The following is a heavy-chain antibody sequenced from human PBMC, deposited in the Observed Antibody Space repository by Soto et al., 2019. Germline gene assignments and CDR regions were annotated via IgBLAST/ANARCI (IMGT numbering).Heavy chain of an antibody. Sequence: EVHLLESGGGLVQPGGSLRLSCAASGFTFTSYAMSWVRQAAGKGLEWVSTLSGSGDSTYYADSVKGRFIISRDNLKNKLHLQMNSLRADDTAVYYCAKGSSWDNYFYYGLDVWGQGTKVTVSS. CDR2: LSGSGDST. V-gene: IGHV3-23*01. J-gene: IGHJ6*02. CDR3: AKGSSWDNYFYYGLDV. D-gene: IGHD6-13*01. CDR1: GFTFTSYA.